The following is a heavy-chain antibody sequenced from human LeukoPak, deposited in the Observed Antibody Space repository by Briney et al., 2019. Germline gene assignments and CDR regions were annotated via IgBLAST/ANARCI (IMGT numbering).Heavy chain of an antibody. CDR3: ARFWDSRDWYFDL. V-gene: IGHV4-59*01. Sequence: SETLSLTCTVSGGSISSYYWSWIRQPPGKGLEWVGYIYYSGRTNYNPSLKSRVTISVDTSKKQFSLKLSSVTAADTAVCYCARFWDSRDWYFDLWGRGALVTVSS. CDR1: GGSISSYY. CDR2: IYYSGRT. D-gene: IGHD1-26*01. J-gene: IGHJ2*01.